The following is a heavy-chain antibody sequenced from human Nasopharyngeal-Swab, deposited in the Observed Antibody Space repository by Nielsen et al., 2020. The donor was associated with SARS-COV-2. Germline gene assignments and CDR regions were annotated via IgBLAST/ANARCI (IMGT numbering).Heavy chain of an antibody. D-gene: IGHD4-17*01. Sequence: GESLKISCKGSGYIFNSYWIGWVRQMPGKGLEWMGIISPGDSDTRYSPSFQGQVTISADNSISTAYLQWSSLKASDTAMYYCASTVITTGGADYWGQGTLVTVSS. CDR3: ASTVITTGGADY. CDR2: ISPGDSDT. CDR1: GYIFNSYW. V-gene: IGHV5-51*01. J-gene: IGHJ4*02.